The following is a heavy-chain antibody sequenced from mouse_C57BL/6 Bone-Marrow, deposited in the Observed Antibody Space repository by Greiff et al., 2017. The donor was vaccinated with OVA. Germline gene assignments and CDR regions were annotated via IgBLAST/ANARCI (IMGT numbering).Heavy chain of an antibody. J-gene: IGHJ2*01. D-gene: IGHD1-2*01. CDR2: ILPGSGST. CDR1: GYTFTGYW. CDR3: ASPWGYGPYYFDY. Sequence: QVQLQQSGAELMKPGASVKLSCKSTGYTFTGYWIEWVKQRPGHGLEWIGEILPGSGSTNYNEKFKGKATFTADTSSNTAFMQLSSRTTEDSAIYYWASPWGYGPYYFDYWGQGTTLTVSS. V-gene: IGHV1-9*01.